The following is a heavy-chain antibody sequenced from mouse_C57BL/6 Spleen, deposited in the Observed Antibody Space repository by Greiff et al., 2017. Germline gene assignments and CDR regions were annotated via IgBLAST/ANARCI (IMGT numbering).Heavy chain of an antibody. V-gene: IGHV1-81*01. Sequence: VKLQESGAELARPGASVKLSCKASGYTFTSYGISWVKQRTGQGLEWIGEIYPRSGNTYYNEKFKGKATLTADKSSRTAYMELRSLTAEDSAVYFCARVERWGAGDYWGQGTTLTVSS. CDR3: ARVERWGAGDY. J-gene: IGHJ2*01. D-gene: IGHD1-1*02. CDR2: IYPRSGNT. CDR1: GYTFTSYG.